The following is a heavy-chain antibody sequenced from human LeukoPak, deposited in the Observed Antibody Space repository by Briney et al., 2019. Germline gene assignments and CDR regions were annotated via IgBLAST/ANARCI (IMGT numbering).Heavy chain of an antibody. Sequence: ASVKVSCKASGYTFTSYDINWVRQATGQGLEWMGWMNPNSGNTGYAQKFQGRVTITRNTSISTAYMELSSLRSEDTAVYYCARVNRFLEWLTFDYWGQGTPVTVSS. CDR1: GYTFTSYD. CDR3: ARVNRFLEWLTFDY. J-gene: IGHJ4*02. V-gene: IGHV1-8*03. D-gene: IGHD3-3*01. CDR2: MNPNSGNT.